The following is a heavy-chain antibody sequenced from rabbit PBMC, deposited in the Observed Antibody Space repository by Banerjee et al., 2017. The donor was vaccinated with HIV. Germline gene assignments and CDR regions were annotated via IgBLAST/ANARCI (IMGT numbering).Heavy chain of an antibody. CDR2: IYTGDGKV. Sequence: QEQLKESGGDLVKPGASLTLTCKASGFSFSSGYDMCWVRQAPGKGLEWIACIYTGDGKVYYASWAKGRFTISRTSSTVDLKMTSLTAADTATYFCARGGDVAYGYAYYGMDLWGQGTLVTV. V-gene: IGHV1S45*01. CDR1: GFSFSSGYD. D-gene: IGHD6-1*01. J-gene: IGHJ6*01. CDR3: ARGGDVAYGYAYYGMDL.